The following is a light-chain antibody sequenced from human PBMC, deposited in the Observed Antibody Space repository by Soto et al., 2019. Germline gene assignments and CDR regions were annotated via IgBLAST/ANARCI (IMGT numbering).Light chain of an antibody. J-gene: IGKJ1*01. CDR2: AAS. CDR3: RQYYSFPRT. Sequence: DIQMTQSPSSLSASFGDRVTISCRTSQGIQDYLGCFQQKPAAAPKRLIYAASNMLPGVPSRFSGSGSGTAFTLTIISVQAEDFATYFCRQYYSFPRTFGQGTKVDI. CDR1: QGIQDY. V-gene: IGKV1-17*01.